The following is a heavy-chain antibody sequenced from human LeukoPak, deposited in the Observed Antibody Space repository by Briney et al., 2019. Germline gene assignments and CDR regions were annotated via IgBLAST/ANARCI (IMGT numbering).Heavy chain of an antibody. D-gene: IGHD5-24*01. V-gene: IGHV1-8*03. CDR1: GYTFTSYD. CDR2: MNPNSGNT. J-gene: IGHJ4*02. Sequence: ASVKVSCKASGYTFTSYDINWVRQATGQGLEWMGWMNPNSGNTGYAQKFQGRVTITRNTSISTAYMELSSLRSEDTAVYYCARARWLLHYFDYWGQGTLVTVSS. CDR3: ARARWLLHYFDY.